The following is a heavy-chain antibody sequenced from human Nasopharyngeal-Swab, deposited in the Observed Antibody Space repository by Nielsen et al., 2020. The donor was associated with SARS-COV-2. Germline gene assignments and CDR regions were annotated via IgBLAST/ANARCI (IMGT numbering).Heavy chain of an antibody. Sequence: GGSLRLSCAASGFTFSRYGMHWVRQAPGQVLARVAVISYDGSNKYYADSVKGRFTISRDNSKNTLYLQMNSLRAEDTAVYYCAKEGVVGATTGVVYWGQGTLVTVSS. CDR1: GFTFSRYG. J-gene: IGHJ4*02. V-gene: IGHV3-30*18. CDR3: AKEGVVGATTGVVY. D-gene: IGHD1-26*01. CDR2: ISYDGSNK.